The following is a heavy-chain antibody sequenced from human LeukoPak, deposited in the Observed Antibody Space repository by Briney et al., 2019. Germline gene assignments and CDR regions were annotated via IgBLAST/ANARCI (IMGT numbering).Heavy chain of an antibody. CDR2: ISSSGSTI. D-gene: IGHD3-22*01. J-gene: IGHJ4*02. CDR3: ARDVARAYYYDSSGYYCY. CDR1: GFTVSSNY. V-gene: IGHV3-11*01. Sequence: GGSLRLSCAASGFTVSSNYMSWVRQAPGKGLEWVSYISSSGSTIYYADSVKGRFTISRDNAKNSLYLQMNSLRAEDTAVYYCARDVARAYYYDSSGYYCYWGQGTLVTVSS.